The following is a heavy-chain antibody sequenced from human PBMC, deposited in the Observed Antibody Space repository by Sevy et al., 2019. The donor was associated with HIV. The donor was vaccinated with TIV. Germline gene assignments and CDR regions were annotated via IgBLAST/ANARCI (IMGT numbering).Heavy chain of an antibody. V-gene: IGHV3-33*08. Sequence: GGSLRLSCTASGFTFTDYVMNWVRQAPGRGLEWVAVIWYDGSNKYYADSVKGRFTISRDNSKSTLFLQINSLRAEDMAVYFCARDKDYSNYLPDYWGQGTLVTVSS. CDR2: IWYDGSNK. D-gene: IGHD4-4*01. CDR1: GFTFTDYV. CDR3: ARDKDYSNYLPDY. J-gene: IGHJ4*02.